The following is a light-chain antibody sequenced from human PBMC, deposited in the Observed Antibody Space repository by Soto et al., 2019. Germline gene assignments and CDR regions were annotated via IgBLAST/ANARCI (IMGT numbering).Light chain of an antibody. CDR2: GAS. CDR1: QRVSSN. Sequence: EILMTQSPATLSVSPGKRATLSCRASQRVSSNLAGYQQNPGQAPRLLIYGASTRATGIPARFSGSGPGTDFTLTISSLQSEDFPVYFCQKYNNWPYPFGQGTKLEIK. V-gene: IGKV3D-15*01. J-gene: IGKJ2*01. CDR3: QKYNNWPYP.